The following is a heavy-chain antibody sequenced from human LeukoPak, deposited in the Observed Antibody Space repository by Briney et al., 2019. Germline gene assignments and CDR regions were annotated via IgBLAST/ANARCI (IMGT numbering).Heavy chain of an antibody. J-gene: IGHJ5*02. V-gene: IGHV3-21*01. CDR2: ISSSSIYI. Sequence: KPGGSLRLSCAASGFTFSSYSMNWVRQAPGKGLEWVLSISSSSIYIYYVDSLRGRFTISRDNAKNSLYLQMNSLRAEDTAVYYCARGQWEPTRGNWFDPWGQGTLVTVSS. CDR3: ARGQWEPTRGNWFDP. D-gene: IGHD1-26*01. CDR1: GFTFSSYS.